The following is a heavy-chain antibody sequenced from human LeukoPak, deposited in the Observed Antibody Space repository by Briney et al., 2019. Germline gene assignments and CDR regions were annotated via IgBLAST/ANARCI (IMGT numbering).Heavy chain of an antibody. CDR3: ARSRGPNTFGGVHDY. V-gene: IGHV3-23*01. Sequence: GGSLRLSCAASGFTFSTYAMSWVRQAPGRGLEWVSGISGSGGSTYYADSVKGRFTISRDNSKNTLYLQMNSLRAEDTAVYYCARSRGPNTFGGVHDYWGQGTLVTVSS. CDR1: GFTFSTYA. CDR2: ISGSGGST. J-gene: IGHJ4*02. D-gene: IGHD3-16*01.